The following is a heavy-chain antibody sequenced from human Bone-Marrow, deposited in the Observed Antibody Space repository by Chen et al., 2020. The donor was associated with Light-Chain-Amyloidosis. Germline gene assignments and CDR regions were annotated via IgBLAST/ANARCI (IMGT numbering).Heavy chain of an antibody. CDR2: IYAEGST. J-gene: IGHJ4*02. Sequence: EVQLVETGGALVQPGGALTITCVVSGFSVSATHMSWVRQATGKGRECVSVIYAEGSTYNADSVKGRFTISRDNSKNTLFLQMNSLTVEDTAVYYCARVMTGTEKDYWGQGTPVTVSS. CDR3: ARVMTGTEKDY. D-gene: IGHD3-9*01. V-gene: IGHV3-53*02. CDR1: GFSVSATH.